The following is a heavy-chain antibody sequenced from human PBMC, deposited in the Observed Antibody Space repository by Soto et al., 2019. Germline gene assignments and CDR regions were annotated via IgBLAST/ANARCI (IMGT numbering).Heavy chain of an antibody. CDR2: ISWNSGTR. V-gene: IGHV3-9*01. Sequence: EVQLVDSGGGLVQPGRSLRLSCAASGFTFDIYAMHWVRQAPGKSLEWVSSISWNSGTRGYADSVKGRFTISRDNAKNSLYLQMDSLRTEDTAFYYCAKELGGYSYGYELDHWGQGTLVAVSS. CDR3: AKELGGYSYGYELDH. D-gene: IGHD5-18*01. J-gene: IGHJ4*02. CDR1: GFTFDIYA.